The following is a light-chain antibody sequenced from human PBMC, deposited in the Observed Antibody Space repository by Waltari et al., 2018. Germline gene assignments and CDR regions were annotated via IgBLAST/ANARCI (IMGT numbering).Light chain of an antibody. V-gene: IGKV4-1*01. CDR2: WAS. CDR1: QSVLYSPNNKNY. CDR3: QQYHSVPRT. J-gene: IGKJ1*01. Sequence: DIVLTQSPDSLAVSLGARATINCKSSQSVLYSPNNKNYLGWFQQKTGQPPKLLIYWASMRESGVPDRFSGSGSGTDFTLTISSLQAEDVAVYYCQQYHSVPRTFGQGTKVEI.